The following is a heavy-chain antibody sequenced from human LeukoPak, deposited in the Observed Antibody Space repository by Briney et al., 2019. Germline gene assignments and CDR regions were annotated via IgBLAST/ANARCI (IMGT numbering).Heavy chain of an antibody. CDR2: IYYSGST. CDR1: GGSISIYY. D-gene: IGHD2-2*01. Sequence: PSETLSLTCTVSGGSISIYYWSWIRQPPGKGLEWIGYIYYSGSTNYNPSPKSRVTISVDTSKNQFSLKLSSVTAADTAVYYCARVRSTSWPLPYNWSDPWGQGTLVTVSS. CDR3: ARVRSTSWPLPYNWSDP. J-gene: IGHJ5*02. V-gene: IGHV4-59*01.